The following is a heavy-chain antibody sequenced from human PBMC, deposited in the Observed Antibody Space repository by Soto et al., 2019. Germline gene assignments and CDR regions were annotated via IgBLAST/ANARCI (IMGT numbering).Heavy chain of an antibody. CDR2: IYPGDSDT. V-gene: IGHV5-51*01. Sequence: PGESLKISCKGSGYSFTSYWIGWVRQMPGKGLEWMGIIYPGDSDTRYSPSFQGQVTISADKSISTAYLQWSSLKASDTAMYYCARFAAADDYGGKPYYYYYGMDVWGQGTTVTVSS. CDR3: ARFAAADDYGGKPYYYYYGMDV. J-gene: IGHJ6*02. CDR1: GYSFTSYW. D-gene: IGHD4-17*01.